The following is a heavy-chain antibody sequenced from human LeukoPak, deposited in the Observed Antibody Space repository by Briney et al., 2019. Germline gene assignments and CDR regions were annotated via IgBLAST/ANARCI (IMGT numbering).Heavy chain of an antibody. V-gene: IGHV3-23*01. D-gene: IGHD3-22*01. Sequence: GGSLRLSCAASGFTFSGYWMHWVRQAPGKGLEWVSAISGSGGSTYYADSVKGRFTISRDNSKNTLYLQMNSLRAEDTAVYYCAKDYYDSSGYYEIPDPFDYWGQGTLVTVSS. J-gene: IGHJ4*02. CDR3: AKDYYDSSGYYEIPDPFDY. CDR1: GFTFSGYW. CDR2: ISGSGGST.